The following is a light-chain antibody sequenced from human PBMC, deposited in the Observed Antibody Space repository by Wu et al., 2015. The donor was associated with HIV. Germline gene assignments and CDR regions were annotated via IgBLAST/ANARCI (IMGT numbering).Light chain of an antibody. V-gene: IGKV1-5*03. CDR1: QNINNW. CDR2: EAS. CDR3: QNYNSYSKT. J-gene: IGKJ1*01. Sequence: MQLTQSPSTLSASVGDRDTITCRASQNINNWLAWYQQKPGQAPKLLINEASSLESGVPSRFSGSGSGTEFTLTISSLQPDDFATYYCQNYNSYSKTFGQGTKVEIK.